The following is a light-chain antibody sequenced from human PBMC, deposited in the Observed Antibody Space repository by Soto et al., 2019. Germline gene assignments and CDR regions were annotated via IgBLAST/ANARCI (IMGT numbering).Light chain of an antibody. CDR1: SSDVGGYNY. Sequence: QSALTQPASVSGSPGQSITISCTGTSSDVGGYNYVSWYQQHPDKAPKLMIYEVSNRPSGVSNRFSGSKSGNTASLTISGLQAKDEADYYCNSYTSSSTLVFGTGTKVTVL. CDR2: EVS. J-gene: IGLJ1*01. CDR3: NSYTSSSTLV. V-gene: IGLV2-14*01.